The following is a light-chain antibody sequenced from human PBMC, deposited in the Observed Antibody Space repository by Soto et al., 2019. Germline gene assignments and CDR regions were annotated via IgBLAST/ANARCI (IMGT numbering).Light chain of an antibody. CDR2: GAS. Sequence: EIVLTQSPGTLSLSPGERATLSCRASQSVSSNYLAWFQQRPGQAPRLLIYGASRRATGIPERFSGSGSGTDFTLTISRLEPEDFAVYYCQQYGGSSRSFGPGSKVDFK. J-gene: IGKJ3*01. V-gene: IGKV3-20*01. CDR1: QSVSSNY. CDR3: QQYGGSSRS.